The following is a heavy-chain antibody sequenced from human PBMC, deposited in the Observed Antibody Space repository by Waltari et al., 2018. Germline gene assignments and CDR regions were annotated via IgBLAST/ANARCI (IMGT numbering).Heavy chain of an antibody. D-gene: IGHD1-26*01. J-gene: IGHJ4*02. V-gene: IGHV3-7*04. CDR3: ARDWEGERPNFDY. CDR1: GFSFSNYW. CDR2: IKEYGSKE. Sequence: EVQLVESGGGLVEPGGSLRLSCVASGFSFSNYWMSWVRQAPGKGLEGVADIKEYGSKEYYLGSVKGRFTISRDNAKNSVYLQMNSLRPEDTAVYYCARDWEGERPNFDYWGQGTLVTVSS.